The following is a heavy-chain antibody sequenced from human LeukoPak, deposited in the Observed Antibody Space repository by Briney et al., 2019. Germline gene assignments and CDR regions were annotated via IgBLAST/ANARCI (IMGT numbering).Heavy chain of an antibody. CDR1: GFTFSSYA. Sequence: PGGSLRLSCAASGFTFSSYAMSWVRQAPGRGLEWVSAIRGGAGSTFYADSVKGRFTISRDISKNTLYLQMNSLRAEDTAVYYCAKNGISHFDYWSQGTLVTVSS. CDR2: IRGGAGST. J-gene: IGHJ4*02. D-gene: IGHD4-23*01. CDR3: AKNGISHFDY. V-gene: IGHV3-23*01.